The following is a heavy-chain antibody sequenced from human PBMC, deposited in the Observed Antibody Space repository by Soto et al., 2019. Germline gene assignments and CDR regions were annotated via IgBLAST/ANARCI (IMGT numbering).Heavy chain of an antibody. J-gene: IGHJ6*03. V-gene: IGHV3-7*01. Sequence: EVELVESGGGLVQPGGSLRLSCVVSGFTFSNYCMSWVRQAPGKGLEWVANIRYDGSETYYVDSVKGRFTISRDNAEKSLYLQMNSLGADYTAEYYCARAPGTSNISYYYNSIDVVGRGTTVTVAS. CDR3: ARAPGTSNISYYYNSIDV. CDR1: GFTFSNYC. D-gene: IGHD2-2*01. CDR2: IRYDGSET.